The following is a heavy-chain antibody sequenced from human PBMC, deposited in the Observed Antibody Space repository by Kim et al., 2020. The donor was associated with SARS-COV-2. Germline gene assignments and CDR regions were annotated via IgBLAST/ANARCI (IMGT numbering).Heavy chain of an antibody. V-gene: IGHV4-38-2*02. CDR1: GYSISSGYY. D-gene: IGHD1-26*01. CDR3: ASRVGATVY. Sequence: SETLSLTCTVSGYSISSGYYWGWIRQPPGKGLEWIGSIYHSGSTYYKPSLKSRVTISVDTSKNQFSLKLSSVTAADTAVYYCASRVGATVYWGQGTLVTVSS. J-gene: IGHJ4*02. CDR2: IYHSGST.